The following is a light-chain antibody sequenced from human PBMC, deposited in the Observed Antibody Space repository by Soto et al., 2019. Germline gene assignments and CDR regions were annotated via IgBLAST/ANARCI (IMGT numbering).Light chain of an antibody. CDR3: TSYSDTVEVA. CDR2: DVN. J-gene: IGLJ2*01. CDR1: SSDVGGYNF. Sequence: QSVLTQPASVSGSPGQSVTVSCTGTSSDVGGYNFVSWYQHHPGKAPKLMIYDVNHRPSGVSNRFSGSRSGNTASLTISGLQAADEADYYCTSYSDTVEVAFGGGTKLTVL. V-gene: IGLV2-14*03.